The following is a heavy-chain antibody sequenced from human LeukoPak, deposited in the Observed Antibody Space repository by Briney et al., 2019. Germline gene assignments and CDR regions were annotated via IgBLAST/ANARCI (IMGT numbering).Heavy chain of an antibody. V-gene: IGHV4-39*01. D-gene: IGHD6-19*01. CDR3: AGKYSSGWWNYYYYMDV. CDR1: GASISGSGYY. J-gene: IGHJ6*03. CDR2: IYSSGST. Sequence: SETLSLTCTVSGASISGSGYYWGWIRQPPGEGLEWIGSIYSSGSTYYNASLQSRVTISIETSKNQISLRLNSVTAADTAMYYCAGKYSSGWWNYYYYMDVWGKGTTVTVSS.